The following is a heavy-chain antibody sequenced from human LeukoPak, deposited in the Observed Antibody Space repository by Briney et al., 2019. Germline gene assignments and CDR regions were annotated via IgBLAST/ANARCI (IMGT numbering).Heavy chain of an antibody. CDR2: IKQDGSEK. V-gene: IGHV3-7*01. J-gene: IGHJ4*02. CDR1: GFTFSSYW. D-gene: IGHD1-26*01. CDR3: ARDEALGGSYGS. Sequence: PGGSRLLSCAASGFTFSSYWMSGVRQAPGKGLEGVANIKQDGSEKYYVASGKGRFTISRDNAKNSLYLQMNSLRAEDTAGYYCARDEALGGSYGSWGQGTLVTVSS.